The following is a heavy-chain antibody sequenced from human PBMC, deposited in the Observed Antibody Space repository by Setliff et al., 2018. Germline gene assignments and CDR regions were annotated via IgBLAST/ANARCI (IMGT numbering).Heavy chain of an antibody. CDR3: AREQWLDPPGYYYMDV. CDR1: GGSISSYY. D-gene: IGHD6-19*01. J-gene: IGHJ6*03. Sequence: PSEPLSLTCTVSGGSISSYYWSWIRQPAGKGLEWIGHIYIGGSANYNPSLKSRVTMSIDTSKNQFSLKLNSVTAADMAVYYCAREQWLDPPGYYYMDVWAKGTTVTAP. CDR2: IYIGGSA. V-gene: IGHV4-4*07.